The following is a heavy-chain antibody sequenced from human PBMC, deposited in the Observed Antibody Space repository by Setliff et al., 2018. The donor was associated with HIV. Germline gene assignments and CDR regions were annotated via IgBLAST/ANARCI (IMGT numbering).Heavy chain of an antibody. J-gene: IGHJ4*02. D-gene: IGHD3-3*01. CDR2: INTATGSH. CDR3: ARDGADYNFRSGTHPFDI. V-gene: IGHV7-4-1*02. Sequence: ASVKVSCKASGYTFNTYPINWVRQAPGQGLELMGWINTATGSHRFAQGFRGRFGFSLDASVTTTYLHINNLEAADSAIYYCARDGADYNFRSGTHPFDIWGQGTLVTVSS. CDR1: GYTFNTYP.